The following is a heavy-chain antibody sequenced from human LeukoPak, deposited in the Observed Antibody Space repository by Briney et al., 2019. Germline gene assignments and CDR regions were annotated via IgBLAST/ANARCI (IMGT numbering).Heavy chain of an antibody. CDR1: GFTFSGSA. J-gene: IGHJ4*02. CDR3: TSLYCTNGVCYDY. Sequence: GGSLRLSRAASGFTFSGSAMHWVRQASGKGLEWVGRIRSKANSYATAYAASVKGRFTISRDDSKNTAYLQMNSLKTEDTAVYYCTSLYCTNGVCYDYWGQGTLVTVSS. D-gene: IGHD2-8*01. CDR2: IRSKANSYAT. V-gene: IGHV3-73*01.